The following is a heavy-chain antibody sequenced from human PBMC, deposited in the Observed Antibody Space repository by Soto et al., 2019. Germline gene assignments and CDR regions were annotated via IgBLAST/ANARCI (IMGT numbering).Heavy chain of an antibody. CDR2: IKSKTDGGTT. V-gene: IGHV3-15*01. CDR3: TTVPGVLGITGIDY. Sequence: GGSLRLSCAASGFTFSNAWMSWVRQAPGKGLEWVGRIKSKTDGGTTDYAAPVKGRFTISRDDSKNTLYLQMNSLKTEDTAVYYCTTVPGVLGITGIDYWGQGTLVTVSS. J-gene: IGHJ4*02. D-gene: IGHD1-20*01. CDR1: GFTFSNAW.